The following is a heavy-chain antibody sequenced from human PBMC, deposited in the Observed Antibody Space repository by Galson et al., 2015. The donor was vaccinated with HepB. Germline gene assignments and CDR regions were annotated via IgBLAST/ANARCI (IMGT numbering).Heavy chain of an antibody. V-gene: IGHV1-69*13. J-gene: IGHJ4*02. Sequence: SVKVSCKASGGTFSSYAISWVRQAPGQGLEWMGGIIPIFGTANYAQKFQGRVTITADESTSTAYMELSSLRSEDTAVYYCAGGNAKSSGSYFFLDYWGQGTLVTVSS. CDR1: GGTFSSYA. CDR2: IIPIFGTA. D-gene: IGHD1-26*01. CDR3: AGGNAKSSGSYFFLDY.